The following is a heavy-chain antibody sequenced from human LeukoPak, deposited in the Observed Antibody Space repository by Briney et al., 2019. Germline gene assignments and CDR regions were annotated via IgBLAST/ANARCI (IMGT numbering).Heavy chain of an antibody. Sequence: PGGSLRLSCAASGFTFSTYWMLWVRHAPGKGLVWVSRIYIDGSSTNYADSVKGRFTISRDNAKNTLYLQMDGLRADDTAVYYCARGASARQDFWGQGTLVTVSS. CDR3: ARGASARQDF. CDR2: IYIDGSST. CDR1: GFTFSTYW. J-gene: IGHJ4*02. V-gene: IGHV3-74*01. D-gene: IGHD2-2*01.